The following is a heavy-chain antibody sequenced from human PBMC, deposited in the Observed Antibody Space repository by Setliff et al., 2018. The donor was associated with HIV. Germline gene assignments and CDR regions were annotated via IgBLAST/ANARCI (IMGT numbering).Heavy chain of an antibody. V-gene: IGHV1-2*02. CDR3: ARGFRFRGIAAAAAFDY. D-gene: IGHD6-13*01. J-gene: IGHJ4*02. CDR1: GYTFTGYY. Sequence: ASVKVSCKASGYTFTGYYMHWVRQAPGQGLEWMGWINPNSGGTNYAQKFQGRVTMTRDTSISTAYMELGRLRSDDTAVYYCARGFRFRGIAAAAAFDYWGQGTLVTVA. CDR2: INPNSGGT.